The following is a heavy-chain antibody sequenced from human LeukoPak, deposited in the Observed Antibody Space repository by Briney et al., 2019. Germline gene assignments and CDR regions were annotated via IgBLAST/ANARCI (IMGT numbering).Heavy chain of an antibody. J-gene: IGHJ5*02. CDR1: GYTFTKYG. V-gene: IGHV1-18*01. CDR2: VSTYNDNT. D-gene: IGHD3-22*01. Sequence: GASVKVSCKVSGYTFTKYGIIWVRQAPGQGLEWMGWVSTYNDNTNYAQNLQGRVTMTKDTSTTTAYMELRSLRSDDTAVYYCAREFDYYDDRGYSEDLWGQGTLVTAPS. CDR3: AREFDYYDDRGYSEDL.